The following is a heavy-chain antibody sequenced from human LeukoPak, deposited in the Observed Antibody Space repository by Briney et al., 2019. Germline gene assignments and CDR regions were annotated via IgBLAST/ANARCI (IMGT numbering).Heavy chain of an antibody. J-gene: IGHJ4*02. Sequence: GGSLRLSCAASGFTFSSYSTNWVRQAPGKGLEWVSSISSSSSYIFYADSVKGRFTISRDNAKNSLYLQMNSLRAEDTAVYYCASTDCSSTSCPNYYFDYWGQGTLVTVSS. V-gene: IGHV3-21*01. D-gene: IGHD2-2*01. CDR2: ISSSSSYI. CDR3: ASTDCSSTSCPNYYFDY. CDR1: GFTFSSYS.